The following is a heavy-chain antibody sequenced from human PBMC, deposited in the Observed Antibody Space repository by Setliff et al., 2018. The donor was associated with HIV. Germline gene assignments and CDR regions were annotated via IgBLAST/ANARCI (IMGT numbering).Heavy chain of an antibody. Sequence: PGGSLRLSCAASGFTFSTYEMNWVRQAPGKGLEWVAYVSSGDSSIYYADSVKGRFTISRDNAKNSLYLEMNSLRAEETAVYYCARDLRSSHGSPNYFDYWGRGALVTVSS. CDR3: ARDLRSSHGSPNYFDY. D-gene: IGHD2-15*01. CDR1: GFTFSTYE. V-gene: IGHV3-48*03. J-gene: IGHJ4*02. CDR2: VSSGDSSI.